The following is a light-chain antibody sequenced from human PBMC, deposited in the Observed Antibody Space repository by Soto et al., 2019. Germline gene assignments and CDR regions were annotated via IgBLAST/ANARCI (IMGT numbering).Light chain of an antibody. J-gene: IGKJ1*01. CDR1: QSLSGN. CDR2: GAS. V-gene: IGKV3-15*01. Sequence: EIVMTQSPATLSVSPGERATLSCRASQSLSGNLAWYQQKPGQAPRLLISGASTRATGIPARFSGSGSGTEFTLTISRLQSEYFAVYYCQQYNYWPSFGQGTKVEIK. CDR3: QQYNYWPS.